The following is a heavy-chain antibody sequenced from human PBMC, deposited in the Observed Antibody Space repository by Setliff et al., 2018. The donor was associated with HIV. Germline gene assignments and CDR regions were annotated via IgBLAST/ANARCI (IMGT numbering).Heavy chain of an antibody. CDR1: GVSISDHY. CDR3: ARGRGSSSSWPIDY. Sequence: KASETLSLTCFVSGVSISDHYWGWIRQPPGKGLEWIGYIYSSGTTQYNPSVESRVTMSLDTSKNQFSLKLNSVTAADTAVYFCARGRGSSSSWPIDYWCQGTLVTVSS. V-gene: IGHV4-4*09. CDR2: IYSSGTT. D-gene: IGHD6-13*01. J-gene: IGHJ4*02.